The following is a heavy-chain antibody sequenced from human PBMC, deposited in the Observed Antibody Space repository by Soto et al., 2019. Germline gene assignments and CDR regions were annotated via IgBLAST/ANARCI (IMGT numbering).Heavy chain of an antibody. CDR1: GFTFSSYG. CDR2: ISHDGSNN. CDR3: ATGVYYGSRHDKKKYYYYCSAD. Sequence: QVLLVESGGGVVQPGRSLRLSCAASGFTFSSYGMHWVRQAPGKGLEWVAVISHDGSNNYYADSVKGRFTISKHNSYNTRNRQTNVLRAEDSAVYYSATGVYYGSRHDKKKYYYYCSADRGKGTTVTV. D-gene: IGHD3-10*01. V-gene: IGHV3-30*03. J-gene: IGHJ6*03.